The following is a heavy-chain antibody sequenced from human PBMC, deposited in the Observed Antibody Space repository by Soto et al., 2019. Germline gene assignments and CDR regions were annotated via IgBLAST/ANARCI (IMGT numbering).Heavy chain of an antibody. CDR1: GGSISSSSYY. J-gene: IGHJ5*02. V-gene: IGHV4-39*01. D-gene: IGHD3-3*01. CDR3: APGITIFGVVTNSNWFDP. Sequence: SETLSLTCTVSGGSISSSSYYWGWIRQPPGKGLERIGSIYYSGSTYYNPSLKSRVTISVDTSKNQFSLKLSSVTAADTAVYYCAPGITIFGVVTNSNWFDPWGQGTLVTVSS. CDR2: IYYSGST.